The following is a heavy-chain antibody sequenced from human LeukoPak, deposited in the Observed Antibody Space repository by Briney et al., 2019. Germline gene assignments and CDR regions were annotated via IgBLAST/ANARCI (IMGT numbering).Heavy chain of an antibody. V-gene: IGHV4-39*01. J-gene: IGHJ6*03. CDR2: IYYSGST. Sequence: SETLSLTCTVSGCSISSSSYYWGWIRQPPGKGLEWIGRIYYSGSTYYNPSLKSRVTISVDTSKNQFSLKLSSVTAADTAVYYCARQRQAIYYYYYMDVWGKGTTVTVSS. CDR1: GCSISSSSYY. CDR3: ARQRQAIYYYYYMDV.